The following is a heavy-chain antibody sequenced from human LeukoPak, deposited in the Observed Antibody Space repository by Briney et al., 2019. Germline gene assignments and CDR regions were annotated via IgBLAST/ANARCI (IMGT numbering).Heavy chain of an antibody. Sequence: ASVKVSCKASGGTFSSYAISWVRQAPGQGLEWMGGIIPIFGTANYAQKFQGRVTITTDESTSTAYMELSSLRSEDTAVYYCARAVGDGYPFDYWGQGTLVTVSS. CDR2: IIPIFGTA. V-gene: IGHV1-69*05. CDR3: ARAVGDGYPFDY. CDR1: GGTFSSYA. J-gene: IGHJ4*02. D-gene: IGHD5-24*01.